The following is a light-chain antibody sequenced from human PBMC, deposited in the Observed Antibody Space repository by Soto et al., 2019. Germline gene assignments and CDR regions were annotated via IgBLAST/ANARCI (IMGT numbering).Light chain of an antibody. J-gene: IGKJ5*01. CDR1: QSVSNNY. CDR3: QKYGDSSIT. Sequence: IVLTQSPGTLSLSPGERATRSCRASQSVSNNYLAWYQQKPGQAPRLLIYGASNRATGIPDRFSGSGSGTDFTLTISRLEPEDFAVYYCQKYGDSSITFGQGTRLEN. CDR2: GAS. V-gene: IGKV3-20*01.